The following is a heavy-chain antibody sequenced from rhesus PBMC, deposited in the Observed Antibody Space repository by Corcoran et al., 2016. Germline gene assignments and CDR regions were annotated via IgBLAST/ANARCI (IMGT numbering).Heavy chain of an antibody. Sequence: EVQLVESGGGLVQPGGSLRLSCAASGFTFSSSAMHWVRQASGKGLEWVGRIRNKTNNYETGYAASVKGRFTISRDDSKNTAYMQMNSLKTEDTAVYYCTGNPFDYWGQGVLVTVSS. V-gene: IGHV3-118*01. CDR3: TGNPFDY. J-gene: IGHJ4*01. CDR1: GFTFSSSA. CDR2: IRNKTNNYET. D-gene: IGHD4-17*01.